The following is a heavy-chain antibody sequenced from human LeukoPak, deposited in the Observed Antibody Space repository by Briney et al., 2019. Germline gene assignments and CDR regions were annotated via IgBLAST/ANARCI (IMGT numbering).Heavy chain of an antibody. CDR1: GYTFTGYY. V-gene: IGHV1-2*02. D-gene: IGHD3-9*01. CDR3: AREGPGYDILTGCFDT. J-gene: IGHJ3*02. Sequence: ASVKVSCKASGYTFTGYYMHWVRQAPGQGLEWMGWINPNSGGTNYAQKFQGRVTMTRDTSISTAYMELSRLRSDDTAVYYCAREGPGYDILTGCFDTWGQGTMVTVSS. CDR2: INPNSGGT.